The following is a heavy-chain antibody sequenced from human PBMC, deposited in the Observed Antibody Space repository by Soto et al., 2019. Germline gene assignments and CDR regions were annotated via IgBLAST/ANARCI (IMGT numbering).Heavy chain of an antibody. CDR1: GYSISSGYY. CDR2: ISYSGNT. Sequence: SETLSLTCAVSGYSISSGYYWGWVRQPPGKGLEWIGSISYSGNTHYNPSLKSRVTISVDRSKNQFSLQLSSVTAADTAVYCCAKNLPRTGRFDYWGQGALVTVSS. V-gene: IGHV4-38-2*01. J-gene: IGHJ4*02. CDR3: AKNLPRTGRFDY.